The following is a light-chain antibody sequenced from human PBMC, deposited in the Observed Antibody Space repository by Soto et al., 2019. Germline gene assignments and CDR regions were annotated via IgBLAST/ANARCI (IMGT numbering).Light chain of an antibody. V-gene: IGKV3-15*01. CDR1: QTVSSN. J-gene: IGKJ2*01. CDR3: QQYHNWPPQYT. Sequence: EIVMTQSPATLSLSPGERATLSCRASQTVSSNLAWYQEKPGQAPRLLIHGASTRATGVPARFSGSGSATEFTLTISSLQSEDFAVYYCQQYHNWPPQYTFGQGTKLQIK. CDR2: GAS.